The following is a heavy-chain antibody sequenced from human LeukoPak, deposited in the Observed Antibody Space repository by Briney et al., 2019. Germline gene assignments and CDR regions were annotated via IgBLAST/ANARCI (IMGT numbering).Heavy chain of an antibody. D-gene: IGHD5-18*01. CDR2: INHSGST. J-gene: IGHJ4*02. CDR1: GGSFSGCY. V-gene: IGHV4-34*01. Sequence: SETLSLTCAVYGGSFSGCYWSWIRQPPGKGLEWIGEINHSGSTNYNPSLKSRDTISVDTSKNQFSLKLSSVTAADTAVYYCASVTIGYSYGFCDYWGQGTLVTVSS. CDR3: ASVTIGYSYGFCDY.